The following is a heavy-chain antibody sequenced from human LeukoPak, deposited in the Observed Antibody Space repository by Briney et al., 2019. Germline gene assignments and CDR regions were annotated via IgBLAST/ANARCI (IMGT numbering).Heavy chain of an antibody. CDR1: GFTFSSYG. CDR2: IWYDGSNK. V-gene: IGHV3-33*01. CDR3: ARATAVYGSNSETFDI. Sequence: GGSLRLSCAASGFTFSSYGMHWVRQAPGKGLEWVAVIWYDGSNKYYADSVKGRFTISRDNSKNTLYLQMNSLRAEDTAVYYCARATAVYGSNSETFDIWGQGTMVTVSS. D-gene: IGHD4-17*01. J-gene: IGHJ3*02.